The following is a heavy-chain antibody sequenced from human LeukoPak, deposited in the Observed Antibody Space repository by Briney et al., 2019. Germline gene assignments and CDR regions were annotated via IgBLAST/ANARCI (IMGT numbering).Heavy chain of an antibody. CDR3: ASKAPSPGFLIAAAGRGWFDP. D-gene: IGHD6-13*01. CDR2: ISGSGGIT. V-gene: IGHV3-23*01. CDR1: GFTFSSYA. Sequence: GGSLRLSCAASGFTFSSYAMSWVRQAPGKGLEGVSAISGSGGITYYAYSVKGLFTISRDNSKNTLYLQMNSLRAEDTAVYYCASKAPSPGFLIAAAGRGWFDPWGQGTLVTVSS. J-gene: IGHJ5*02.